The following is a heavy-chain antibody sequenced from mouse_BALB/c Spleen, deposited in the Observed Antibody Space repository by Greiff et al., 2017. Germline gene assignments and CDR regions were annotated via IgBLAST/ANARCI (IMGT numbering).Heavy chain of an antibody. Sequence: VQLQQSGAELVKPGASVKLSCTASGFNIKDTYMHWVKQRPEQGLEWIGRIDPANGNTKYDPKFQGKATITADTSSNTAYLQLSSLTSEDTAVYYGARGVLGGNLFAYWGQGTLVTVSA. D-gene: IGHD1-1*02. CDR2: IDPANGNT. CDR3: ARGVLGGNLFAY. CDR1: GFNIKDTY. J-gene: IGHJ3*01. V-gene: IGHV14-3*02.